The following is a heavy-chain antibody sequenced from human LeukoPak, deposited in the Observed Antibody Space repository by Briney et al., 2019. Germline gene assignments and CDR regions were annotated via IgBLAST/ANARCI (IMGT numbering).Heavy chain of an antibody. CDR3: ARGMTTVTIDAFDI. J-gene: IGHJ3*02. CDR2: IYYSGST. Sequence: SETLSLTCPVSGGSISSYYWSWIRPPPGKGLEWIGYIYYSGSTNYNPSLKSRVTISVDTSKNQFSLKLSSVTAADTAVYYCARGMTTVTIDAFDIWGQGTMVTVSS. CDR1: GGSISSYY. D-gene: IGHD4-17*01. V-gene: IGHV4-59*01.